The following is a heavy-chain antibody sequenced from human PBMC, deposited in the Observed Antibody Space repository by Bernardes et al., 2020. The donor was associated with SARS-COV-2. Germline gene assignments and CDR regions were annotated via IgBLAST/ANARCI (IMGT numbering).Heavy chain of an antibody. CDR3: AAGPNWFDH. CDR2: IDVDGGGT. CDR1: GITFTSSA. V-gene: IGHV1-58*01. J-gene: IGHJ5*02. Sequence: SVKVSCEASGITFTSSAVQWVRQARGQRLEWMGWIDVDGGGTNYTQKFQERVTITWDVSTRTAYMDLSSLRSEDTAVYYCAAGPNWFDHWGQGTLLTVSS.